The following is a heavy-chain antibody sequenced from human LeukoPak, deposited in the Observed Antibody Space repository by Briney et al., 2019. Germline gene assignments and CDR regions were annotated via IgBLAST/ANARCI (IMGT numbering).Heavy chain of an antibody. J-gene: IGHJ6*03. V-gene: IGHV1-2*02. CDR1: GGTFSSYA. D-gene: IGHD3-3*01. CDR3: AKSGYYAYSYYYMDV. Sequence: ASVKVSCKASGGTFSSYAISWMRQAPGQGLEWMGWINPNSGGTKYAQNFQGRVTMTRDTSISTAYMELSRLRSDDTAVYYCAKSGYYAYSYYYMDVWGKGTTVTVSS. CDR2: INPNSGGT.